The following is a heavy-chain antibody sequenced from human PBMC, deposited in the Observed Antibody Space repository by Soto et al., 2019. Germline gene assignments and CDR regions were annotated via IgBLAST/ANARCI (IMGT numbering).Heavy chain of an antibody. CDR1: GGSISSSSYY. V-gene: IGHV4-39*01. Sequence: PSETLSLSCTVSGGSISSSSYYWGWIRQPPGKGLEWIGSIYYSGSTYYNPSLKSRVTISVDTSKNQFSLKLSSVTAADTAVYYCARRRDIVATIDFDYWGQGTLVTVSS. J-gene: IGHJ4*02. D-gene: IGHD5-12*01. CDR3: ARRRDIVATIDFDY. CDR2: IYYSGST.